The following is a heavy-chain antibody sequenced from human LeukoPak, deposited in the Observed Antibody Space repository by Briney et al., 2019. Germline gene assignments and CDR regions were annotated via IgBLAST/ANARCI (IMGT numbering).Heavy chain of an antibody. D-gene: IGHD3-22*01. CDR2: FSSSGSTI. CDR3: AGSWRDYYDSSGYLQYYFDY. V-gene: IGHV3-11*01. Sequence: GGSLRLSCAASGFTFSDYYMSWIRQAPGKGLEWVSYFSSSGSTIYYADSVKGRFTISRDNAKNSLYLQMNSLRAEDTAVYYCAGSWRDYYDSSGYLQYYFDYWGQGTLVTVSS. J-gene: IGHJ4*02. CDR1: GFTFSDYY.